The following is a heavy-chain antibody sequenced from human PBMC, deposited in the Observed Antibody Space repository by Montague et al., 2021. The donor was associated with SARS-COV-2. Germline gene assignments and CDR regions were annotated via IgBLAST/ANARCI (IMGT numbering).Heavy chain of an antibody. Sequence: SETLSLTCAVYGGSFSGYYWSWIRQPPGKGLEWIGEINQSGSTNYNPSLKSRVTLSVDTSKKQFSLKLSSLTAADTAVYYCARVAGGYYQASRAYFDYWGQGSLVTVSS. D-gene: IGHD3-22*01. CDR3: ARVAGGYYQASRAYFDY. J-gene: IGHJ4*02. CDR1: GGSFSGYY. V-gene: IGHV4-34*01. CDR2: INQSGST.